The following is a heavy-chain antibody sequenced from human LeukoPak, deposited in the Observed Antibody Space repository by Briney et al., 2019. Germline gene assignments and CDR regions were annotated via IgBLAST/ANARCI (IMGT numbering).Heavy chain of an antibody. CDR2: IFYSGST. D-gene: IGHD3-22*01. CDR1: GGSISSYY. V-gene: IGHV4-59*01. CDR3: ARGGYYDSSGYFPFDY. J-gene: IGHJ4*02. Sequence: PSGTLSLTCTVSGGSISSYYWSWIRQPPGKGLEWIGYIFYSGSTDYSPSLKSRVTLSVDTSKNQFSVRLTSVTAADTAVYYCARGGYYDSSGYFPFDYWGQGTLVTVSS.